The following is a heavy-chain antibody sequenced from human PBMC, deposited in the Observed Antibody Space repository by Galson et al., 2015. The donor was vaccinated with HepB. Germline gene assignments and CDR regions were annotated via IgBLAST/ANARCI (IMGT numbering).Heavy chain of an antibody. D-gene: IGHD3-3*01. CDR1: GFTFSRYW. CDR3: ARPFGFLEWLAEEGWFDP. J-gene: IGHJ5*02. Sequence: SLRLSCAASGFTFSRYWMSWVRQAPGKGLEWVANIKQDGSEKYYVDSVKGRFTISRDNAKNSLYLQMNSLRAEDTAVYYCARPFGFLEWLAEEGWFDPWGQGTLVTVSS. CDR2: IKQDGSEK. V-gene: IGHV3-7*03.